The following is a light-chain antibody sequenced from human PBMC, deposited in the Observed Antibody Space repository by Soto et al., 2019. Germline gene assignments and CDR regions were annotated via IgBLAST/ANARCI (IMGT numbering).Light chain of an antibody. V-gene: IGLV1-44*01. CDR3: AAWDDSLNAFV. CDR2: SNN. J-gene: IGLJ2*01. CDR1: SSNIGSNT. Sequence: QSVLTQPPSASGNPGQRVTISCSGSSSNIGSNTVNWYQQLPGTAPKLLIYSNNQRPSGVPDRFSGSKSGTSASLAISGLQSEDEADYYCAAWDDSLNAFVFGGGTKLTVL.